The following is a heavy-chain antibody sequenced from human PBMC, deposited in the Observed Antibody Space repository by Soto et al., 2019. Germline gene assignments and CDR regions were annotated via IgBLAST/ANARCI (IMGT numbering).Heavy chain of an antibody. CDR1: GYSISSSNW. V-gene: IGHV4-28*01. D-gene: IGHD5-18*01. Sequence: PSETLSLTCAVSGYSISSSNWWGWIRQPPGKGLEWIGYIYYSGRTHYNPSLESRVTMSVDMSKNQFSLSLNSVTAVDTAVYYCGRKTDGYYPFDSWGQGTLVTVSS. CDR3: GRKTDGYYPFDS. CDR2: IYYSGRT. J-gene: IGHJ4*02.